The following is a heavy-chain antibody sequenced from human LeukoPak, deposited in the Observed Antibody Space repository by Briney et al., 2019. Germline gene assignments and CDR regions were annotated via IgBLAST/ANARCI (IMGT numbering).Heavy chain of an antibody. CDR2: IRYDGSNK. CDR3: ANLRSAGNDGYDFYYYYYMDV. V-gene: IGHV3-30*02. Sequence: GGSLRLSCAASGFTFSSYGMHWVRQAPGKGLEWVAFIRYDGSNKYYADSVKGRFTISRDNSKNTLYLQMNSLRAEDTAVYYCANLRSAGNDGYDFYYYYYMDVWGKGTTVTVSS. CDR1: GFTFSSYG. D-gene: IGHD5-12*01. J-gene: IGHJ6*03.